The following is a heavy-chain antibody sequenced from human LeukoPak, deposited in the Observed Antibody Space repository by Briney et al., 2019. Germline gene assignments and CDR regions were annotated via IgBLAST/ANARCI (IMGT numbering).Heavy chain of an antibody. CDR1: GYSFTSYW. J-gene: IGHJ4*02. Sequence: GESLKISCKGSGYSFTSYWIGWVRQMPGKGLEWMGIIYPGDSDTRYSPSFQGQVTISADKSISTAYLQWSSLKASDTAMYYCAGGGYSYGYRSYFDYWGQGTLVTVSS. D-gene: IGHD5-18*01. CDR3: AGGGYSYGYRSYFDY. CDR2: IYPGDSDT. V-gene: IGHV5-51*01.